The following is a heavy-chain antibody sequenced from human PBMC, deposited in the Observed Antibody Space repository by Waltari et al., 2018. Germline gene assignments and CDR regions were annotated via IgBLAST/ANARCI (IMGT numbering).Heavy chain of an antibody. V-gene: IGHV4-38-2*02. Sequence: VSGYSISSGYYWGWIRQPPGKGLEWIGSIYHSGSTYYNPSLKSRVTISVDTSKNQFSLKLSSVTAADTAVYYCARVWLTTDYWGQGTLVTVSS. CDR2: IYHSGST. J-gene: IGHJ4*02. CDR1: GYSISSGYY. D-gene: IGHD4-17*01. CDR3: ARVWLTTDY.